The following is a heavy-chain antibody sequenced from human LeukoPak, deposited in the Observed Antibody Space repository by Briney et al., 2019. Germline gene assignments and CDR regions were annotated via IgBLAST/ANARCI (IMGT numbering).Heavy chain of an antibody. V-gene: IGHV1-2*02. CDR3: ARANMVRGVRPVDYYMDV. D-gene: IGHD3-10*01. CDR1: GYTFTGYY. J-gene: IGHJ6*03. CDR2: INPNSGGT. Sequence: ASVKVSCKASGYTFTGYYMHWVRQAPGQGLEWMGWINPNSGGTNYAQEFQGRVTMTRHTSIRTAYMELSRLRSDDTAVYYCARANMVRGVRPVDYYMDVWGKGTTVTISS.